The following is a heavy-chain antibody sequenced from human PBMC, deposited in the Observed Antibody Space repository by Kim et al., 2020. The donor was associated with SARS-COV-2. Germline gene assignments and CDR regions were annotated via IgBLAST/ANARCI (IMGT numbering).Heavy chain of an antibody. Sequence: GGSLRLSCATSGFSFSSYSMNWVRQAPGKGLEWLSYIISSSNTIYYADSVQGRFSISRDNAENSLSLLMNSLRDEDTGVYFCARDGAMDVWGQGATVTVSS. V-gene: IGHV3-48*02. J-gene: IGHJ6*02. CDR2: IISSSNTI. CDR1: GFSFSSYS. D-gene: IGHD3-10*01. CDR3: ARDGAMDV.